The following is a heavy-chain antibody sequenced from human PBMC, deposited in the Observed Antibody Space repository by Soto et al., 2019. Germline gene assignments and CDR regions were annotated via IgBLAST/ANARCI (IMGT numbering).Heavy chain of an antibody. CDR3: ARARVSTPRLEDPFDI. CDR2: IFPGDSDT. D-gene: IGHD3-3*01. Sequence: PGESLKISCKGSGYSFTTYWLAWVRQMPGKGLEYMGIIFPGDSDTRYSPSFQGQVTISADKSISTAYLQWTSLKASDIAIYYCARARVSTPRLEDPFDIWGQGTMVAVSS. J-gene: IGHJ3*02. CDR1: GYSFTTYW. V-gene: IGHV5-51*01.